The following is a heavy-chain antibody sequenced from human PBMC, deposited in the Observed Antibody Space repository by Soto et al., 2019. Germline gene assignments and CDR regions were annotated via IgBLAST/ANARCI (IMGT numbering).Heavy chain of an antibody. Sequence: GGSLRLSCGASGFTFTNSAMSWVRQALGKGLEWISTVSDSGGYTYYADSVKGRFTISRDNSKNTLYLQMTSLRAEDTAIYYCVRGVNNWNPAGFDYWGQGTLVTVSS. CDR1: GFTFTNSA. V-gene: IGHV3-23*01. CDR3: VRGVNNWNPAGFDY. D-gene: IGHD1-20*01. J-gene: IGHJ4*02. CDR2: VSDSGGYT.